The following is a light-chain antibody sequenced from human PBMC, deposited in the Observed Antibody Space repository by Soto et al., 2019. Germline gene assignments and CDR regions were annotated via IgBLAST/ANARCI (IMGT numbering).Light chain of an antibody. CDR2: GAS. Sequence: EIVFTQSPGTLSLSPGERATLSCRASQSVRSYLAWYEQKPGQAPRLLIFGASNRATGIPARCRCSGSGTEFTLTISRLQPEDFEVYYCQQYASSTRTFGQGTKVDIK. J-gene: IGKJ1*01. CDR1: QSVRSY. CDR3: QQYASSTRT. V-gene: IGKV3-20*01.